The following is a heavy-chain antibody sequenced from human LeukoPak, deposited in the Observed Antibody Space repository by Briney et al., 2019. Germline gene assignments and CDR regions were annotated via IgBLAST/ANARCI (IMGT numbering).Heavy chain of an antibody. CDR1: GFTFSSYW. Sequence: PGRSLRLSCAASGFTFSSYWMSWVRQAPGKGLEWVANIKQDGSEKYYVDSVKGRFTISRDNAKNSLYLQMNSLRAEDTAVYYCARGADFWRGSSFDYWGQGTLVTVSS. D-gene: IGHD3-3*01. J-gene: IGHJ4*02. CDR3: ARGADFWRGSSFDY. CDR2: IKQDGSEK. V-gene: IGHV3-7*01.